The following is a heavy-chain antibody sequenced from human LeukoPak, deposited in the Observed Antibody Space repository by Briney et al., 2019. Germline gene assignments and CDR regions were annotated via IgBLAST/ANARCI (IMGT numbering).Heavy chain of an antibody. CDR3: ARVSGYSSSWWGAFDI. V-gene: IGHV1-8*03. D-gene: IGHD6-13*01. Sequence: ASVKVSCKASGYTFTSYDINWVRQATGQGLEWMGWMNPNSGNTGYAQKFQGRVTITRNTSISTAYMELSSLRSEDTAVYYCARVSGYSSSWWGAFDIWGQGTMVTVSS. J-gene: IGHJ3*02. CDR1: GYTFTSYD. CDR2: MNPNSGNT.